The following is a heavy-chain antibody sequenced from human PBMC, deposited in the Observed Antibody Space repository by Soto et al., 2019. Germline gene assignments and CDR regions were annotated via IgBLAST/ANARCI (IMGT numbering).Heavy chain of an antibody. Sequence: QVQLVQSGAEVKKPGASVKVSCKASGYTFTSYGISWVRQAPGQGLEWMGWISAYNGNTNYAQKLQGRVTMTTETSTSRAYRELRSLRSDDTAVYYCARDRKGYSGSYYRYYYYGMDVWGQGTTVTVSS. CDR1: GYTFTSYG. J-gene: IGHJ6*02. CDR3: ARDRKGYSGSYYRYYYYGMDV. CDR2: ISAYNGNT. D-gene: IGHD1-26*01. V-gene: IGHV1-18*01.